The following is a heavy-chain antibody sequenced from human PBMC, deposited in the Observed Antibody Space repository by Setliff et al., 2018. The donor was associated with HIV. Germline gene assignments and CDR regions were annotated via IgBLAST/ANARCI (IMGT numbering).Heavy chain of an antibody. J-gene: IGHJ3*01. CDR2: IYPVDSDT. CDR1: GYNFVDYS. Sequence: GESLKISCQGSGYNFVDYSIAWVRQVPGKGLEWMGIIYPVDSDTKYSPSFEGQVTISADKSINTAYLQWTSLRASDTAMYYCAKHMVRGAITGEAFDVWGQGTMVTVSS. CDR3: AKHMVRGAITGEAFDV. D-gene: IGHD3-10*01. V-gene: IGHV5-51*01.